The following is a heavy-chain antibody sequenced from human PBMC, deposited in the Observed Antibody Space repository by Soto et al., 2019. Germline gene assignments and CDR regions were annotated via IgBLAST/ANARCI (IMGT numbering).Heavy chain of an antibody. Sequence: EVQLLESGGDLAQPGGSLRLSCAASGFTFSDYALTWVRQAPGKGLEWVSAISVSGGNTYYADSVKGRFTISRDNSRNTLYLEMNSLRAEDTAVYYCAKDRYRQVADYVDYWGLGTLVTVSS. CDR2: ISVSGGNT. CDR3: AKDRYRQVADYVDY. J-gene: IGHJ4*02. CDR1: GFTFSDYA. V-gene: IGHV3-23*01. D-gene: IGHD6-19*01.